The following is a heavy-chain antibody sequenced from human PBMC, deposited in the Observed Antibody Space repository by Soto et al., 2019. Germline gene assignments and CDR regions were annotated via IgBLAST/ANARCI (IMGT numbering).Heavy chain of an antibody. Sequence: PGGSLRLSCAASGFTFSDVWMSWVRQAPGKGLDWVGRIKSKSDGGTTEYAAPVRGRFTISRDDSKNTLYLQMNSLKTEDTAVYYCTTDLWRIAVVVGSTGYFNPWGQGTPVTV. CDR2: IKSKSDGGTT. V-gene: IGHV3-15*01. CDR1: GFTFSDVW. CDR3: TTDLWRIAVVVGSTGYFNP. J-gene: IGHJ5*02. D-gene: IGHD2-15*01.